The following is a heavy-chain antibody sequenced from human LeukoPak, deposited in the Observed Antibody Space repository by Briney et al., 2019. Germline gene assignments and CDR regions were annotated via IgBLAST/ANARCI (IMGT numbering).Heavy chain of an antibody. CDR1: GFTFSSYW. D-gene: IGHD3-22*01. J-gene: IGHJ3*02. V-gene: IGHV3-7*01. CDR2: IKQDGSEK. Sequence: GGSLRLSCAASGFTFSSYWMSWVRQAPGKGLEWVANIKQDGSEKYYVDSVKGRFTISRDNAKNSLYLQMNSLRAEDTAVYYCARATYYYDSSGYYPDAFDIWXXXTMVTVSS. CDR3: ARATYYYDSSGYYPDAFDI.